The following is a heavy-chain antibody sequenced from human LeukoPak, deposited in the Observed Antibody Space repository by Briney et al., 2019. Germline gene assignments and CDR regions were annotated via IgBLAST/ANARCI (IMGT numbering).Heavy chain of an antibody. CDR1: GGSISSSNW. CDR3: ARREVRSTYYFDY. D-gene: IGHD3-3*01. CDR2: IYHSGST. J-gene: IGHJ4*02. V-gene: IGHV4-4*02. Sequence: ETLSLTCAVSGGSISSSNWWSWVRQPPGKGLEWIWEIYHSGSTNYNPSLMSRVTISVDKSKNQFSLKLSSVTAADTAVYYCARREVRSTYYFDYWGQGTLVTVSS.